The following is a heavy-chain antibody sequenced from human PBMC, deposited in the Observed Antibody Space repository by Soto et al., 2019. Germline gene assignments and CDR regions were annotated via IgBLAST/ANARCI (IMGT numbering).Heavy chain of an antibody. CDR2: ISRNGGST. Sequence: EVQLVESGGGLVQPGGSLRLSCAASGFTFSSYAMHWVRQAPGKGLEYVSVISRNGGSTYYANSVKGRFTISRDNFKNTLYLQMGSLRAEDMAVYYCARGIFDSYGMDVWGQGTTVTVSS. V-gene: IGHV3-64*01. CDR1: GFTFSSYA. J-gene: IGHJ6*02. CDR3: ARGIFDSYGMDV. D-gene: IGHD2-15*01.